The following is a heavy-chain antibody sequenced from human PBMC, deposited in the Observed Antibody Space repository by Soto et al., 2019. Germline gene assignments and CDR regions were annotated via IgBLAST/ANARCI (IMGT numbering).Heavy chain of an antibody. Sequence: ASVKVSCKVSGGTFSSYAISWVRQAPGQGLEWMGGIIPIFGTANYAQKFQGRVTITADESTSTAYMELSSLRSEDTAVYYCARVPPNSIYYYYGMDVWGQGTTVTVSS. D-gene: IGHD3-3*02. CDR1: GGTFSSYA. CDR2: IIPIFGTA. CDR3: ARVPPNSIYYYYGMDV. J-gene: IGHJ6*02. V-gene: IGHV1-69*13.